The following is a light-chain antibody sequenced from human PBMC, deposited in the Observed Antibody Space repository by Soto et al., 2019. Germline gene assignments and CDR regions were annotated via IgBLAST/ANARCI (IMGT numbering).Light chain of an antibody. Sequence: QPVLTQPASVSGSPGQSITISCTGTSSDVGDYNYVSWYQQHPGKAPKLMIYEVNYRPSGVSNRFSGSKSGNTASLTISGLQAEDEADYYCSSYTSSSTYVFGTGTKVTVL. CDR3: SSYTSSSTYV. CDR2: EVN. CDR1: SSDVGDYNY. J-gene: IGLJ1*01. V-gene: IGLV2-14*01.